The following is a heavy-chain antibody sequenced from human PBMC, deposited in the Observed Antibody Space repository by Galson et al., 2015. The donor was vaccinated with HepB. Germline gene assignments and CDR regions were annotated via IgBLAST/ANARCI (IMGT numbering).Heavy chain of an antibody. D-gene: IGHD5-12*01. Sequence: SVKVSCKASGYTFTGYYMHWVRQAPGQGLEWMGWINPNSGGTNYAQKFQGWVTMTRDTSISTAYMELSRLRSDDTAVYYCARSEYSGYGDAFDIWGQGTMVTVSS. CDR3: ARSEYSGYGDAFDI. J-gene: IGHJ3*02. V-gene: IGHV1-2*04. CDR2: INPNSGGT. CDR1: GYTFTGYY.